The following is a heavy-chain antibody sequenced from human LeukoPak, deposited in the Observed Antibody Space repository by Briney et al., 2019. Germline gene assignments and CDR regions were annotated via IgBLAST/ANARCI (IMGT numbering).Heavy chain of an antibody. J-gene: IGHJ4*02. V-gene: IGHV1-18*01. D-gene: IGHD3-22*01. CDR1: GYTFTNYG. CDR2: INVYNGKT. CDR3: ARDQGYYYDSTGYVFDS. Sequence: ASVKVSCKASGYTFTNYGISWGRQAPGQGLEWMAWINVYNGKTYYAQNFQGRVTVTTDTSTSTAYMELGNLRSDDTAVYYCARDQGYYYDSTGYVFDSWGQGTLVTVSS.